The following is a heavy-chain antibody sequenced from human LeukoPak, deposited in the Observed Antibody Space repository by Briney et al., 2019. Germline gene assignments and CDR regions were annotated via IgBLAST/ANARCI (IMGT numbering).Heavy chain of an antibody. J-gene: IGHJ4*02. V-gene: IGHV1-2*02. CDR3: ATSRFLEWLYLLDY. CDR2: INSNSGDT. CDR1: GYTFTGYY. D-gene: IGHD3-3*01. Sequence: ASVKVSCKASGYTFTGYYVHWVRQAPGQGLELMGWINSNSGDTKYAQKFQGRVTMTRATSIGLAYMELSRLKSDDTAVYYCATSRFLEWLYLLDYWGQGTLVTVSS.